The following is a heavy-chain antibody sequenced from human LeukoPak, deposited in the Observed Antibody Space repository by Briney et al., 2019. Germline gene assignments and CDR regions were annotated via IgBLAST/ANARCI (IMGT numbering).Heavy chain of an antibody. J-gene: IGHJ4*02. CDR3: ARGSWISIDY. CDR1: GGSFSGYY. Sequence: KPSETLSLTCAVYGGSFSGYYWSWIRQPPGKGLEWIGEINHSGSTNYNPSLKSRVTISVDTSKNQFSLKLSSVTAADTAVYYCARGSWISIDYWGQGTLVTVSS. V-gene: IGHV4-34*01. D-gene: IGHD5-12*01. CDR2: INHSGST.